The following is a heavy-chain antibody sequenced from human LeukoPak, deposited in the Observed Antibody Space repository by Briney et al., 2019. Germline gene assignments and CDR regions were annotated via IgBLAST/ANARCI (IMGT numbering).Heavy chain of an antibody. V-gene: IGHV4-4*07. CDR3: ARLMIPARYYYYYYMDV. CDR1: GGSISSYY. D-gene: IGHD3-22*01. J-gene: IGHJ6*03. Sequence: SETLSLTCTVSGGSISSYYWSWIRQPAGKGLEWIGRIYTSGSTNYNPSLKSRVTMSVDTSKNQFSLKLSSVTAADTAVYYCARLMIPARYYYYYYMDVWGKGTTVTVSS. CDR2: IYTSGST.